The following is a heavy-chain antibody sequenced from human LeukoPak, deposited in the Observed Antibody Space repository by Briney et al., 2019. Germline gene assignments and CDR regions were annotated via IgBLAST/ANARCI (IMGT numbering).Heavy chain of an antibody. Sequence: PGGSLRLFCAASGFTFSSYSMNWVRQAPGKGLEWVSSISSSSSYIYYADSVKGRFTISRDNAKNSLYLQMNSLRAEDTAVYYCARDVCSGGSCYSGFDYWGQGTLVTVSS. CDR2: ISSSSSYI. CDR3: ARDVCSGGSCYSGFDY. D-gene: IGHD2-15*01. CDR1: GFTFSSYS. J-gene: IGHJ4*02. V-gene: IGHV3-21*01.